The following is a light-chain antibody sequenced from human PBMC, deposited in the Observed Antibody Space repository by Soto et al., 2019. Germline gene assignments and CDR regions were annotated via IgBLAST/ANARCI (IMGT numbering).Light chain of an antibody. CDR1: QSVSTY. Sequence: ETVLTQSPATLSLSPGERAILSCRASQSVSTYLAWCQQKPGQAPRLLIYDAVNRATGIPARFSGSGSGTDFTLIIDSLEPEDFAVYYCQQRINWPLTFGGGTKVDIK. V-gene: IGKV3-11*01. J-gene: IGKJ4*01. CDR2: DAV. CDR3: QQRINWPLT.